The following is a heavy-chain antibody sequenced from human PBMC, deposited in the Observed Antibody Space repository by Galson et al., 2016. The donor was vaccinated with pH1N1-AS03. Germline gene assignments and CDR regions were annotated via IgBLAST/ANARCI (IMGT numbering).Heavy chain of an antibody. CDR3: ARHVCLTGVECFYGHFDL. J-gene: IGHJ2*01. CDR2: INHSGST. Sequence: ETLSLTCAVYGGSFSGYYWSWIRQPPGKGLEWIGEINHSGSTNYNPSLKSRVTMSVDTSKNQFSLELASLTAADTAIYYCARHVCLTGVECFYGHFDLWGRGTTVTVSS. CDR1: GGSFSGYY. D-gene: IGHD3-9*01. V-gene: IGHV4-34*01.